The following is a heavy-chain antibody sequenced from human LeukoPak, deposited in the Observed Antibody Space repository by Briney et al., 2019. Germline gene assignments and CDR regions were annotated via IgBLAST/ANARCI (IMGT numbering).Heavy chain of an antibody. V-gene: IGHV3-30-3*01. CDR1: GFTFSSYA. J-gene: IGHJ4*02. CDR3: ARENMGDYFSFDY. Sequence: GGSLRLSCAASGFTFSSYAMHWVRQAPGKGLEWVAVISYDGSNKYYADSVKGRFTISRDNSKNTLYLQMNSLRAEDTAVYYCARENMGDYFSFDYWGQGTLVSVSS. CDR2: ISYDGSNK. D-gene: IGHD4-17*01.